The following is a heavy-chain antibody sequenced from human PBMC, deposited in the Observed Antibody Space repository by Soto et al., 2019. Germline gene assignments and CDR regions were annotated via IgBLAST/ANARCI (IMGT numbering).Heavy chain of an antibody. V-gene: IGHV3-30-3*01. J-gene: IGHJ2*01. D-gene: IGHD3-10*01. CDR3: ARDDDNGSYCDLAYW. CDR1: GFTFSNHI. CDR2: ISSDGSNR. Sequence: PGGSLKHACPEWGFTFSNHIMHWVRQAPGKGLEWVALISSDGSNRYYADSVKGRFTTSRDNAKNTMYLQMNSLRVEDTAVYYCARDDDNGSYCDLAYW.